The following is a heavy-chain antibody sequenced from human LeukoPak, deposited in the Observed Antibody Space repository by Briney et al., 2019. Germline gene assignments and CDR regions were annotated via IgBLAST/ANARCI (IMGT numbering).Heavy chain of an antibody. CDR1: GGSFSGYY. D-gene: IGHD6-13*01. CDR2: INHSGST. CDR3: ARASSSWLYYYMDV. Sequence: SETLSLTCAVYGGSFSGYYWSWIRQPPGKGLEWIGEINHSGSTNYNPSLKSRVTISVDTSKNQFSLKLSSVTAADTAVYYCARASSSWLYYYMDVWGKGTTVTVSS. V-gene: IGHV4-34*01. J-gene: IGHJ6*03.